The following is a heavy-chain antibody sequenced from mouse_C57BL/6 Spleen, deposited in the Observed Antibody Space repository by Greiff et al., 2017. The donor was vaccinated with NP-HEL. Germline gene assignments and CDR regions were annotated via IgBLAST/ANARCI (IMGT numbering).Heavy chain of an antibody. CDR2: IDPETGGT. V-gene: IGHV1-15*01. D-gene: IGHD2-3*01. CDR1: GYTFTDSE. Sequence: VQLHLSGAELVRPGASVTLSCNASGYTFTDSEMHWVKQTPVHGLERIGAIDPETGGTAYNQKFKGKAILTADKSSRTAYMELRSLTAEDSAVYYCTRIYDGYYEFAYWGQGTLVTVSA. J-gene: IGHJ3*01. CDR3: TRIYDGYYEFAY.